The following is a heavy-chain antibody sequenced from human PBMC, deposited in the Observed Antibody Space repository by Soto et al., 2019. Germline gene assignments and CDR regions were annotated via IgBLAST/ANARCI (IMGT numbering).Heavy chain of an antibody. V-gene: IGHV4-4*02. Sequence: QVQLQESGPGLVKPSGTLSLTCAVSSGSISSSNWWSWVRQPPGKGLEWIGEIYHSGSTNYNPSPKSRITISVDKSKNQFSLKLSSVIAADTAVYYGARSGDGDYVVGWFDPWGQGTLVTVSS. J-gene: IGHJ5*01. CDR1: SGSISSSNW. CDR3: ARSGDGDYVVGWFDP. CDR2: IYHSGST. D-gene: IGHD4-17*01.